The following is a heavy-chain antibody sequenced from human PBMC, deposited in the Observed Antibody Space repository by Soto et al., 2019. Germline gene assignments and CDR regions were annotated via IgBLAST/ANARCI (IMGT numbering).Heavy chain of an antibody. V-gene: IGHV1-2*02. CDR1: GYTFTGHY. CDR3: GRGRSGELVVFY. D-gene: IGHD1-7*01. J-gene: IGHJ4*02. CDR2: IGPKHGDT. Sequence: QVQLVQAGAEVKESGASVKVSCKASGYTFTGHYIHWVRQAPGQGFEWVGEIGPKHGDTRYAQKFQGRVAMTKDSTITTVYMELSNLSPDDTAVYYGGRGRSGELVVFYWGQGTLVTVHS.